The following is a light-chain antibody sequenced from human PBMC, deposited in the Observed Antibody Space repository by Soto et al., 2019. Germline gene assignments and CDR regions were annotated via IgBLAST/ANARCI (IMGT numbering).Light chain of an antibody. V-gene: IGKV1-5*03. CDR3: LQSDIYPWT. J-gene: IGKJ1*01. CDR1: QNIIRS. Sequence: DIQMTQSPSTLSASVGDRVTITSRDSQNIIRSLAWYQHKPEKAPDLLIYEASSLQSGVPSRFSGSGSGTEFTLTISSLQPDDFATYFCLQSDIYPWTFGQGTKVEIK. CDR2: EAS.